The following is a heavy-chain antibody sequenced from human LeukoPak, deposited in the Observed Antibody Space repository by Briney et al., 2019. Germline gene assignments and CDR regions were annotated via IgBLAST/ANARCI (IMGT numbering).Heavy chain of an antibody. V-gene: IGHV4-38-2*01. CDR3: ARSLSTAGIDY. D-gene: IGHD2-2*01. J-gene: IGHJ4*02. CDR1: GYSITTGRY. CDR2: IYQSGST. Sequence: SETLSLTCAVSGYSITTGRYWGWIRLPPGKGLGWIGSIYQSGSTYYNPSLKSRVTISVDTSKNQFSLKLRSVTAADTAVYYCARSLSTAGIDYWGQGTLVTVSS.